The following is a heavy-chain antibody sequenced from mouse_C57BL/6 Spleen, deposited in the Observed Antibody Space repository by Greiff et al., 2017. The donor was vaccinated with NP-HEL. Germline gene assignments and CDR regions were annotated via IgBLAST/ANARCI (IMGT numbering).Heavy chain of an antibody. V-gene: IGHV1-80*01. CDR3: ARSTNYSNYGTGYYAMDY. D-gene: IGHD2-5*01. CDR2: IYPGDGDT. CDR1: GYAFSSYW. Sequence: VQLQQSGAELVKPGASVKISCKASGYAFSSYWMNWVKQRPGKGLEWIGQIYPGDGDTNYNGKFKGKATLTADKSSSTAYMQLSSLTSEDSAVYFCARSTNYSNYGTGYYAMDYWGQGTSVTVSS. J-gene: IGHJ4*01.